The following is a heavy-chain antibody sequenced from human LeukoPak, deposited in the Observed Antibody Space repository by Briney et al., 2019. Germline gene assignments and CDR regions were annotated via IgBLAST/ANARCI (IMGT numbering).Heavy chain of an antibody. V-gene: IGHV3-23*01. J-gene: IGHJ4*02. Sequence: PGGSLRLSCAASGFTFSNYVMTWVRQAPGKGLEWVSTIGGSGGDTYYRDSVKGRFTISRDNSKNTPYLQVNSLRAEDTAVYYCARWGQVFMFEDYWGQGTLVTVSS. CDR1: GFTFSNYV. CDR3: ARWGQVFMFEDY. D-gene: IGHD3-16*01. CDR2: IGGSGGDT.